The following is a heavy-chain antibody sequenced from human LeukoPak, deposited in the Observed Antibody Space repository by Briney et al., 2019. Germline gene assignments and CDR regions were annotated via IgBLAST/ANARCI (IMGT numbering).Heavy chain of an antibody. J-gene: IGHJ4*02. CDR1: GYTFTSYG. Sequence: ASVKVSCKASGYTFTSYGISWVRQAPGQGLEWMGWISAYNGNTNYAQKLQGRVTMTTDTSTSTAYMELRSLRSEDTAVYYCARAQDGYNRPYYFDYWGQGTLVTVSS. D-gene: IGHD5-24*01. CDR3: ARAQDGYNRPYYFDY. V-gene: IGHV1-18*01. CDR2: ISAYNGNT.